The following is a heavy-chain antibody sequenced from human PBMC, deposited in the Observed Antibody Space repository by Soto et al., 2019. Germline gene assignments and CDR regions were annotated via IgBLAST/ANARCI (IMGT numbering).Heavy chain of an antibody. V-gene: IGHV4-34*01. CDR2: INHSGST. Sequence: TLSLTCAVYGGSFSGYYWSWIRQPPGKGLEWIGEINHSGSTNYNPSLKSRVTISVDTSKNQFSLKLSSVTATDTAVYYCARGLRTGKINYWGQGTPVTVSS. CDR3: ARGLRTGKINY. CDR1: GGSFSGYY. D-gene: IGHD3-9*01. J-gene: IGHJ4*02.